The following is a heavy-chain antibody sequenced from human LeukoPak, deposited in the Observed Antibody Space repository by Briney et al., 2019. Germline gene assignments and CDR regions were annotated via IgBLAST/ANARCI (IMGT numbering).Heavy chain of an antibody. Sequence: GGSLRLSCAASGFTFSSYAMSWVRQAPGKGLEWVSATGGSGGSTYYADSVKGRFTISRDNSKNTLYLQMNSLRAEDTAVYYCAIAPATVVVIPYFDYWGQGTLVTVSS. CDR3: AIAPATVVVIPYFDY. CDR2: TGGSGGST. J-gene: IGHJ4*02. V-gene: IGHV3-23*01. CDR1: GFTFSSYA. D-gene: IGHD3-22*01.